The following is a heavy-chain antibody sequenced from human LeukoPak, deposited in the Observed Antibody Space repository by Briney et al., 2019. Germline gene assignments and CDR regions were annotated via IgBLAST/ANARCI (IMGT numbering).Heavy chain of an antibody. D-gene: IGHD1-26*01. CDR1: GLTFSSYA. J-gene: IGHJ4*02. V-gene: IGHV3-30-3*01. CDR2: ISHHGNNK. CDR3: ARDWGSYDY. Sequence: GGSLRLSCAASGLTFSSYAMHWVRQAPGKGLEWVALISHHGNNKYYADTVKGRFTISRDNSKNTLYLQMNSLRVDDTAVYYCARDWGSYDYWGQGTLVTVSS.